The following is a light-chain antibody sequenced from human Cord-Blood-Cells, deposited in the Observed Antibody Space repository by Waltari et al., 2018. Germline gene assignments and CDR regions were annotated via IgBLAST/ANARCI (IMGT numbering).Light chain of an antibody. J-gene: IGKJ1*01. CDR3: QQYYSTPWT. CDR1: QSVLYSSNNKNY. CDR2: WAS. Sequence: DIVMTQAPDSLAVSLGERATINCKSSQSVLYSSNNKNYLAWYQQKPGQPPKLLIYWASTRESGVPDRFIGRGSGTDFTLTTRSLQAEDVAVYYCQQYYSTPWTFGQGTKVEIK. V-gene: IGKV4-1*01.